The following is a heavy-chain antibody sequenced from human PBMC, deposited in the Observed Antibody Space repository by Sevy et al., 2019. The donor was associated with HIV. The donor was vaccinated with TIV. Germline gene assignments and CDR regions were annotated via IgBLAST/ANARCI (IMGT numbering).Heavy chain of an antibody. CDR3: AKESRGWKGGEFDY. CDR2: ISYDGSNK. J-gene: IGHJ4*02. CDR1: GFTFSSYG. D-gene: IGHD6-19*01. V-gene: IGHV3-30*18. Sequence: GGSLRLSCAASGFTFSSYGMHWVRQAPGKGLEWVAVISYDGSNKYYADSVKGRFTISRDNSKNTLYLQMNSLRAEDTAGYYCAKESRGWKGGEFDYWGQGTLVTVSS.